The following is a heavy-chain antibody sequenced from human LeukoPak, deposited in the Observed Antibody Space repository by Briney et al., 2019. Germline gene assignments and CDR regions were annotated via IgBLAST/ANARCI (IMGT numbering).Heavy chain of an antibody. CDR1: GFTVSSNY. V-gene: IGHV3-53*01. CDR3: ARGDGYNLFDY. D-gene: IGHD5-24*01. Sequence: GGSLRLSCAASGFTVSSNYMSWVRQAPGKGLEWVSVIYSGGSTYCADSVKGRFTISRDNSKNTLYLQMNSLRAEDTAVYYCARGDGYNLFDYWGQGTLVTVSS. CDR2: IYSGGST. J-gene: IGHJ4*02.